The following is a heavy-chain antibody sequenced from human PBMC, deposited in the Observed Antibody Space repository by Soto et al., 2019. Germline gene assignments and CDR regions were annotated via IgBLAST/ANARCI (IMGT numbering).Heavy chain of an antibody. D-gene: IGHD3-3*01. Sequence: QVHLQQWGAGLLKPSETLSLTCAVYGVSFTGYYWSWIRQPPGKGLEWSGEINHSGSTKYNPSVTRRVTISVVTYKKQFALKVISVTSADTAVYYCATTYYNFWSGYYLAYFDYWVQGTLVTVSS. J-gene: IGHJ4*02. CDR3: ATTYYNFWSGYYLAYFDY. CDR2: INHSGST. V-gene: IGHV4-34*01. CDR1: GVSFTGYY.